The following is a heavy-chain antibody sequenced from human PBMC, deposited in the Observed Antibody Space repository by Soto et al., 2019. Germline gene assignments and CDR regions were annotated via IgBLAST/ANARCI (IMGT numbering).Heavy chain of an antibody. CDR1: GYNFTSYG. CDR3: ARDLYYSSGRYFDHDAFDI. D-gene: IGHD6-19*01. CDR2: ISPHNDRT. V-gene: IGHV1-18*01. Sequence: ASVKVSCKASGYNFTSYGISWVRQAPGQGLEWMGWISPHNDRTKYARRFQDRVTMATETPTSTVYMELGSLRSDDTAVYYCARDLYYSSGRYFDHDAFDIWGQGTVVTVSS. J-gene: IGHJ3*02.